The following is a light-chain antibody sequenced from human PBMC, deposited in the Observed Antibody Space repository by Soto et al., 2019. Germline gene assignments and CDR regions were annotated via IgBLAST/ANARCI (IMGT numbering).Light chain of an antibody. CDR1: SSDVGGYNY. CDR3: SSYTSSSTYV. J-gene: IGLJ1*01. Sequence: QSALTQPASVSGSPGQSITISCTGTSSDVGGYNYVSWYQQHPGKAPKLMIYEVSNRPSGVSNRFSGSKSANTASLTISGPQAEDEADYYCSSYTSSSTYVFGTGTKLTVL. V-gene: IGLV2-14*01. CDR2: EVS.